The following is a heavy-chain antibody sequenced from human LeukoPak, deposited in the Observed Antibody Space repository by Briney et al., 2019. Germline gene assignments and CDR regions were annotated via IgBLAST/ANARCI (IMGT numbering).Heavy chain of an antibody. J-gene: IGHJ3*02. CDR2: ISSSSSYI. Sequence: PGGSLRLSCAASGFTFSSYSMNWVRQAPGKGLEWVSSISSSSSYIYYADSVKGRFTISRDNAKNSLYLQMNSLRAEDTAVYYCAKGSGYYYSAFDIWGQGTMVTVSS. CDR1: GFTFSSYS. CDR3: AKGSGYYYSAFDI. V-gene: IGHV3-21*01. D-gene: IGHD3-22*01.